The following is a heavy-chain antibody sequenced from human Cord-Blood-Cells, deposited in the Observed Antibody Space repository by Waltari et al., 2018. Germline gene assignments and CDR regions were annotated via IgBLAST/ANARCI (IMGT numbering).Heavy chain of an antibody. CDR1: GYTFTSYY. J-gene: IGHJ4*02. CDR2: INSSGGST. D-gene: IGHD1-7*01. CDR3: ARLELRDY. V-gene: IGHV1-46*01. Sequence: QVQLVQSGAEVKKPGASVKVSCKASGYTFTSYYMHWVRQAPGQGIAWMGRINSSGGSTSYAQKFQGRVTMTRDTSTSTVYMELSSLRSEDTAVYYCARLELRDYWGQGTLVTVSS.